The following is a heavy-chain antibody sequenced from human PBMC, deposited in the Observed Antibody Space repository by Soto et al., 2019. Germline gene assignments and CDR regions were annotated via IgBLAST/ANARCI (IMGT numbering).Heavy chain of an antibody. CDR2: ISGSGGST. CDR1: GFVFSNYA. D-gene: IGHD7-27*01. Sequence: VQLLESGGGLVQPGGSLRLSCAASGFVFSNYAMFWFRQAPGKGLEWVSGISGSGGSTYYAGSVKGRFTISRDNSKNTLYLQMNSLRGEDTAVYYCAKDLGQASPNWFDPWGQGTLVTVSS. CDR3: AKDLGQASPNWFDP. V-gene: IGHV3-23*01. J-gene: IGHJ5*02.